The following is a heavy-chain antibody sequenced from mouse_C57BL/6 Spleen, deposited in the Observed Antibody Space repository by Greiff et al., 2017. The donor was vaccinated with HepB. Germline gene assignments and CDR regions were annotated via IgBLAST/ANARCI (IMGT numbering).Heavy chain of an antibody. V-gene: IGHV1-22*01. Sequence: EVKLQESGPELVKPGASVKMSCKASGYTFTDYNMHWVKQSHGKSLEWIGYINPNNGGTSYNQKFKGKATLTVNKSSSTASMELRSLTSEDSAVYYCARERTGFFDYWGQGTTLTVSS. CDR3: ARERTGFFDY. J-gene: IGHJ2*01. CDR2: INPNNGGT. CDR1: GYTFTDYN. D-gene: IGHD4-1*01.